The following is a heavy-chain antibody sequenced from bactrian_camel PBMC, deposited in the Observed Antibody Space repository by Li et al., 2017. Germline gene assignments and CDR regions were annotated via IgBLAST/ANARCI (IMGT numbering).Heavy chain of an antibody. CDR1: GFTFSSYA. J-gene: IGHJ6*01. V-gene: IGHV3S40*01. CDR2: IRSGGDSG. CDR3: VRDQTAPLLYLRTASFGY. D-gene: IGHD3*01. Sequence: EVQLVESGGGLVQPGGSLRLSCAASGFTFSSYAMSWVRQAPGKGLERVSGIRSGGDSGYYADSVKGRFATSRDNAKNTVTLQMNNLTFEDTAVYYCVRDQTAPLLYLRTASFGYWGQGTQVTVS.